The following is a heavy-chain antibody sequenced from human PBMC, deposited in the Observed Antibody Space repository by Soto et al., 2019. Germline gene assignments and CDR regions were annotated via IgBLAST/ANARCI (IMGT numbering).Heavy chain of an antibody. V-gene: IGHV1-69*13. CDR3: ARGKIFGVVVHYYYYYSGGEG. D-gene: IGHD3-3*01. J-gene: IGHJ6*02. CDR1: GGTFSIYA. Sequence: SVKVSCKASGGTFSIYAISWVLQAPGQGLEWMGGIIPIFGTANYAQKFQGRVTITADESTSTAYMELSSLRSEDTAVYYCARGKIFGVVVHYYYYYSGGEGWGQGTTVTVSS. CDR2: IIPIFGTA.